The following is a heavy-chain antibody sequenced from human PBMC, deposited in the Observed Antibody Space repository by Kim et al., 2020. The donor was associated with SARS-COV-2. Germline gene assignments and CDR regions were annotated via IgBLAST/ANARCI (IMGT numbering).Heavy chain of an antibody. V-gene: IGHV1-46*01. J-gene: IGHJ6*02. D-gene: IGHD7-27*01. CDR3: ARERLWTGDADYYSMDV. Sequence: FQGRVTMTRDTSTSTVYMELSSLRSEDTAVYFCARERLWTGDADYYSMDVWGQGTTVTVSS.